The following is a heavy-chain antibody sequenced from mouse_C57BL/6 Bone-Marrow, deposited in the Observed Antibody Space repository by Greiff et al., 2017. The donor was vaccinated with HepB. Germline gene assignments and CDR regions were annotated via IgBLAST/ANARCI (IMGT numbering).Heavy chain of an antibody. CDR3: ARSATVVATGYVDY. CDR2: ISNGGGST. J-gene: IGHJ2*01. CDR1: GFTFSDYY. D-gene: IGHD1-1*01. Sequence: EVKLVESGGGLVQPGGSLKLSCAASGFTFSDYYMYWVRQTPEKRLEWVAYISNGGGSTYYPETVKGRFTISRDNAKNTLYLQRSRLKSEATAMYYCARSATVVATGYVDYWGQGTTLTVSS. V-gene: IGHV5-12*01.